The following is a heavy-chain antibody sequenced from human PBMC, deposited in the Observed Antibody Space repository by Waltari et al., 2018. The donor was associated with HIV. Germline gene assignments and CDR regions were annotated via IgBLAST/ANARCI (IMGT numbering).Heavy chain of an antibody. Sequence: QLQLQESGPGLVKPSETLSLTCTVPGGSIRSSNSFWGWIRQPPGKGLECIGSIYHSGSTYYNPSLKSRVTISVDTSKSQFSLKLSSVTAADTAVYYCASTGYTYGLDYWGQGTLVTVSS. CDR3: ASTGYTYGLDY. D-gene: IGHD5-18*01. CDR1: GGSIRSSNSF. J-gene: IGHJ4*02. CDR2: IYHSGST. V-gene: IGHV4-39*01.